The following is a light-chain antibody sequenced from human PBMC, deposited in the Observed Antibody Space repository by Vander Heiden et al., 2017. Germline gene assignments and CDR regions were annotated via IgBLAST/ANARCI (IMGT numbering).Light chain of an antibody. CDR2: DVN. Sequence: PDSAPKVIIYDVNKRPPGVPDRFSGSKSGTTASLTISGLEDEDEAECYCCSDAGTYNYVFGRGTEVTVL. J-gene: IGLJ1*01. CDR3: CSDAGTYNYV. V-gene: IGLV2-11*01.